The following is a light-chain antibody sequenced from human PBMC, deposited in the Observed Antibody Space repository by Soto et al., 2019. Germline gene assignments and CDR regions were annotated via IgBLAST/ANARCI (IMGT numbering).Light chain of an antibody. V-gene: IGLV2-8*01. CDR1: SSDVGGYNY. J-gene: IGLJ3*02. CDR2: EVS. Sequence: QSVLTQPPSASGSPGQSVTISCTGTSSDVGGYNYVSWYQQHPGKAPKLMLYEVSKRPSGVPDRFSGSKSGNPASLTVSGLQAEDEADYYCSSYAGSEEVFGGGTKLTVL. CDR3: SSYAGSEEV.